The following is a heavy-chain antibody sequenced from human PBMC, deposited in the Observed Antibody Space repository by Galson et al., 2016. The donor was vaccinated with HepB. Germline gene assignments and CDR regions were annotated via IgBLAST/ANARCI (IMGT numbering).Heavy chain of an antibody. Sequence: SLRLSCAASGFSFSAYWMSWVRQSPGKGLAWVANIKQDGSEKYYVDSVKGRFTISRDNARNSLYLQVNGLRADDPAVYYRARDRLTSVTRHWTGTTYSYYGMDGWGQGTTVTVSS. V-gene: IGHV3-7*03. CDR3: ARDRLTSVTRHWTGTTYSYYGMDG. CDR2: IKQDGSEK. J-gene: IGHJ6*02. D-gene: IGHD1-14*01. CDR1: GFSFSAYW.